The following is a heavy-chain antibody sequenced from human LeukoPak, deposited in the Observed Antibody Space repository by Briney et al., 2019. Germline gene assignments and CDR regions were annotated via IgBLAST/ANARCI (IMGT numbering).Heavy chain of an antibody. CDR1: GGSFSGYY. D-gene: IGHD3-3*01. CDR3: ARERRPTYYDFWSGYYI. CDR2: INHSGST. J-gene: IGHJ4*02. V-gene: IGHV4-34*01. Sequence: SETLSLTCAVYGGSFSGYYWSWIRQPPGKGPEWIGQINHSGSTNYNPSLKSRVTISVDTYKNQFSLKLSSVTAADTAVYYCARERRPTYYDFWSGYYIWGQGTLVTVSS.